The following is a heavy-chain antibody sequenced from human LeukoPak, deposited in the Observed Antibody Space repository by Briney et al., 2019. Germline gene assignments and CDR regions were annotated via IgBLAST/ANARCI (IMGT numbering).Heavy chain of an antibody. CDR3: ARHGSDSDFWSGYYSW. D-gene: IGHD3-3*01. Sequence: SETLSLTCTVSGGSISSSSYYWGWIRQPPGKGLEWIGSIYYSGSTYYNPSLKSRVTMSVDTSKNQFSLKLYSVTAADTAVYYCARHGSDSDFWSGYYSWWGQGTLVTVSS. CDR2: IYYSGST. CDR1: GGSISSSSYY. J-gene: IGHJ4*02. V-gene: IGHV4-39*01.